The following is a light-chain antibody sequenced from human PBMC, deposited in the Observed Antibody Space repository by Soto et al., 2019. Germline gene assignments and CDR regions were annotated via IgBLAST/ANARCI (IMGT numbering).Light chain of an antibody. CDR1: QSISSN. CDR2: AAS. V-gene: IGKV1-39*01. Sequence: DIQMTHSPSSLSASVLYIVTITFRASQSISSNLNLYQQKPGKAPKLLIYAASSSQSGVPSRFSGGGSGTDFTLTISSLQPEDFATYYCQKFNNYPINFGQGTRLEIK. J-gene: IGKJ5*01. CDR3: QKFNNYPIN.